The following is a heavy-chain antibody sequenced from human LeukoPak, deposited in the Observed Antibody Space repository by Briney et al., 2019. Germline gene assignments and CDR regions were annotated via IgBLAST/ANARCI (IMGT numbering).Heavy chain of an antibody. CDR1: GGSISGFY. Sequence: SETLSLTCTVSGGSISGFYWSWIRQPPGKGLEWIGYIYYSGSTNYNPPLKSRVSISVDTSKNQFSLKLSSVTAADTAVYYCARLRDYGGTPYYFDYWGQGTQVTVSS. CDR3: ARLRDYGGTPYYFDY. D-gene: IGHD4-23*01. CDR2: IYYSGST. J-gene: IGHJ4*02. V-gene: IGHV4-59*01.